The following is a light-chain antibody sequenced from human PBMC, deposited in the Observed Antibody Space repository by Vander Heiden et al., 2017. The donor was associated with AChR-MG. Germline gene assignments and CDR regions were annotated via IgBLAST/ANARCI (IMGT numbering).Light chain of an antibody. CDR2: GAS. CDR3: QQYNNWPL. Sequence: EIVMTQSPATLSVSPGERANLSCRASQSVSSNLAWYQQKPGQAPRLLIYGASTRATDIPARFSGSGSGTEFTLTISSLQSEDFAVYYCQQYNNWPLFGQGTKVEIK. CDR1: QSVSSN. V-gene: IGKV3D-15*01. J-gene: IGKJ1*01.